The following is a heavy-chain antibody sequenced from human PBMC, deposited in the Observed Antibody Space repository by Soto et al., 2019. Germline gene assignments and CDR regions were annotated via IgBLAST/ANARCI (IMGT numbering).Heavy chain of an antibody. Sequence: EVQLLESGGGLVQPGGSLRLSCAASGFTFSSYAMSWVRQAPGKGLEWVSAISGSGGSTYYADSVKGRFTISRDNSKNALYLQMNSLRAEDTAVYYCAKAPGYCSSTSCYYGRGYYYYYYGMDVWGQGTTVTVSS. V-gene: IGHV3-23*01. CDR1: GFTFSSYA. CDR2: ISGSGGST. CDR3: AKAPGYCSSTSCYYGRGYYYYYYGMDV. D-gene: IGHD2-2*01. J-gene: IGHJ6*02.